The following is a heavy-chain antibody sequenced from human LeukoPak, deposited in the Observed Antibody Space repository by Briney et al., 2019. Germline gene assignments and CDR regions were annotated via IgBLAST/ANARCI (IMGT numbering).Heavy chain of an antibody. CDR3: AKVGSIADCFDS. CDR2: VSSTGGGT. CDR1: GFTFRNYV. Sequence: TGGSLRLSCAASGFTFRNYVMSWVRQAPGKGLEWVSGVSSTGGGTYYADSVKGRFSISRDNSKNILYLQMNNLRAEDTAVYYCAKVGSIADCFDSWGQGTPVSVSS. V-gene: IGHV3-23*01. D-gene: IGHD3-10*01. J-gene: IGHJ5*01.